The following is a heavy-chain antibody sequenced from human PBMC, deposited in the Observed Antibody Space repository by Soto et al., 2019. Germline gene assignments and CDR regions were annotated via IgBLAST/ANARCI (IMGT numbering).Heavy chain of an antibody. J-gene: IGHJ3*01. V-gene: IGHV3-23*01. CDR3: AKGDVSPDYCSGGDCYRNAFDV. CDR1: GFYFGTYA. D-gene: IGHD2-15*01. CDR2: ISDRGDGT. Sequence: EVQLLESGGGLVQPGGSLRLSCEASGFYFGTYAMTWVRQAPGKGLEWVSLISDRGDGTYYADSVKGRFTISRDNYNDMLYLQMNSLRAEDTALYYCAKGDVSPDYCSGGDCYRNAFDVWGQGTMVTVSS.